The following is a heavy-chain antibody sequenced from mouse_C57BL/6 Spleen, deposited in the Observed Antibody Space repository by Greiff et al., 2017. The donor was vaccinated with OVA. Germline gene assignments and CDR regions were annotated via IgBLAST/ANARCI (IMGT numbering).Heavy chain of an antibody. Sequence: VQLQQSGPGLVQPSQSLSITCTVSGFSLTSYGVHWVRQSPGKGLEWLGVIWSGGSTDYNAAFISRLSISKDNSKSQVFFKMNSLQADDTAIYYCAREYYGNQAWCAYWGQGTLVTVSA. V-gene: IGHV2-2*01. J-gene: IGHJ3*01. CDR3: AREYYGNQAWCAY. CDR1: GFSLTSYG. D-gene: IGHD2-1*01. CDR2: IWSGGST.